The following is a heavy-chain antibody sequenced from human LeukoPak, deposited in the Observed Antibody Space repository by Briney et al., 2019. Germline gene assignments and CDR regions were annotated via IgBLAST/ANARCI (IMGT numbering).Heavy chain of an antibody. D-gene: IGHD5-18*01. J-gene: IGHJ5*02. CDR1: GGSISSGSYY. Sequence: PSETLSLTCTVSGGSISSGSYYWSWIRQPAGKGLEWIGRIYTSGSTTYNSSLKSRVTISVDTSKNQFSLKLSSVTAADTAIYYCAKGAGGFSYYNWFDPWGQGTLVTVSS. CDR2: IYTSGST. V-gene: IGHV4-61*02. CDR3: AKGAGGFSYYNWFDP.